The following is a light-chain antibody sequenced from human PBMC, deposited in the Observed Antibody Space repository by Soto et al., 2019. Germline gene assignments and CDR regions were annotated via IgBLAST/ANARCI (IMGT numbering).Light chain of an antibody. Sequence: QSVLTQPASVSGSPGQSITISCTGTNSDIGGYNYVAWYQQYPDKAPKLIIYEVSNRPSGVSSRFSGSKSGYTASLTISGLQAEDEADYYCSSFTRSITYVFGTGTKLTVL. CDR1: NSDIGGYNY. CDR3: SSFTRSITYV. V-gene: IGLV2-14*01. CDR2: EVS. J-gene: IGLJ1*01.